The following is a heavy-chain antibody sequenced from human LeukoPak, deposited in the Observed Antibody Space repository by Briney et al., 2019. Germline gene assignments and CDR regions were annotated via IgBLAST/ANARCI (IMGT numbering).Heavy chain of an antibody. CDR1: GFTFSKYA. J-gene: IGHJ4*02. CDR2: ISVSGGST. D-gene: IGHD3-22*01. CDR3: AKSNYSDSGGYYFFDY. Sequence: GGSLRLSCAASGFTFSKYAMTWVRQAPGKGLEWVSGISVSGGSTNYADSVKGRFTISRDNSKNTLYLQMNSLRAEDTAVHYCAKSNYSDSGGYYFFDYWGQGTLVTVSS. V-gene: IGHV3-23*01.